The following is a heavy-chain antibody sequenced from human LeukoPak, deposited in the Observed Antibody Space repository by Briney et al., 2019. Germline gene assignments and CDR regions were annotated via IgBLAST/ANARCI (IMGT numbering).Heavy chain of an antibody. D-gene: IGHD2-2*01. V-gene: IGHV4-4*07. CDR1: SGSISSYY. Sequence: PSETLSLTCTVSSGSISSYYWSWIRQPAGKGLEWIGRIYTSGSTNYNPSLKSRVTMSVDTSKNQFSLKLSSVTAADTAVYYCARDRADCSSTSCYALFDYWGQGTLVTVSS. CDR2: IYTSGST. J-gene: IGHJ4*02. CDR3: ARDRADCSSTSCYALFDY.